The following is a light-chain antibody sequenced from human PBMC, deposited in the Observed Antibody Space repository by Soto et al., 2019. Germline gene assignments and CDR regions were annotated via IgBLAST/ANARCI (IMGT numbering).Light chain of an antibody. CDR1: SSDVGGYNY. CDR3: CSYAGSYTYV. CDR2: DVS. Sequence: QSVLTQPRSVSGSPGQSVTIPCTGTSSDVGGYNYVSWYQQHPGKAPKLMIYDVSKRPSGVPDRFSGSKSGNTASLTISGLQAEDEADYYCCSYAGSYTYVFGPGTKVTVL. V-gene: IGLV2-11*01. J-gene: IGLJ1*01.